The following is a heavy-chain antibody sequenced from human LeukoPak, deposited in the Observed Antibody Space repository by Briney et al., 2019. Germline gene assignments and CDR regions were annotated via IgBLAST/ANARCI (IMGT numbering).Heavy chain of an antibody. CDR2: INSDGSTT. J-gene: IGHJ5*02. D-gene: IGHD3-10*01. Sequence: PGGSLRLSCAASGFTFSSYWMHWVRQAPGKGLVWVSRINSDGSTTSYADSVKGRFTISRDNAKNTLYLQMNSLRAEDTAVYYCARDYYGSGTYGGFDPWGQGTLVTVSS. CDR1: GFTFSSYW. CDR3: ARDYYGSGTYGGFDP. V-gene: IGHV3-74*01.